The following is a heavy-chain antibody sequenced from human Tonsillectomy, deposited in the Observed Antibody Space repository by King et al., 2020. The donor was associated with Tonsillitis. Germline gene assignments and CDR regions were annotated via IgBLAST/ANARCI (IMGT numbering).Heavy chain of an antibody. Sequence: VQLVESGGGLVRPGGSLRLSCAASGFTFSSYAMRWVRQAPGKGLEWVSFIGGGDFSTYYADSVRGRFTISRDNSMNTRYLQMNSLRAEDTAVYYCAKLQWDVMTFFDFWGQGTLVTVSS. CDR1: GFTFSSYA. CDR3: AKLQWDVMTFFDF. J-gene: IGHJ4*02. CDR2: IGGGDFST. D-gene: IGHD1-26*01. V-gene: IGHV3-23*04.